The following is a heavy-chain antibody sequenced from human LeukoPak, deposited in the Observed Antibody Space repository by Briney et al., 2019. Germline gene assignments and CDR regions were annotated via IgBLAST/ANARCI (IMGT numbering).Heavy chain of an antibody. CDR3: ARRRSPDGYYTLSTYPGDAFDI. D-gene: IGHD5-24*01. J-gene: IGHJ3*02. CDR2: IYTSGST. Sequence: PSETLSLTCTVSGGSISSYYWSWIRQPPGKGLEWIGYIYTSGSTNYNPSLKSRVTISVDTSKNQFSLKLSSVTAADTAVYYCARRRSPDGYYTLSTYPGDAFDIWGQGTMVTVSS. V-gene: IGHV4-4*09. CDR1: GGSISSYY.